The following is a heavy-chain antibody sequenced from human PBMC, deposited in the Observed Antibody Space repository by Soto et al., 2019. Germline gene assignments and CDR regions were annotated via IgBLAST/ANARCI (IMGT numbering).Heavy chain of an antibody. J-gene: IGHJ5*02. Sequence: PGESLKISCKGSGYSFTSYWISWVRQMPGKGLEWMGRIDPSDSYTNYSPSFQGHVTISADKSISAAYLQWSSLKASDTAMYYCAKRHEELHNRFALWTQRTPDTVSS. V-gene: IGHV5-10-1*01. D-gene: IGHD3-10*01. CDR3: AKRHEELHNRFAL. CDR1: GYSFTSYW. CDR2: IDPSDSYT.